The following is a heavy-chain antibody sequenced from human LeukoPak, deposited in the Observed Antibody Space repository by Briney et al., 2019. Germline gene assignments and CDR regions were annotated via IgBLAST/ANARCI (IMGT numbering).Heavy chain of an antibody. CDR1: GFTISDYY. Sequence: GGSLILSCAASGFTISDYYLSWIRQAPGKGLEGVLYISSSGSTVYYADSVKGRFTISRDNAKNSLYLQMNSLRAEDTAVYYCAKLVVPAAMRAFDIWGQGTMVTVSS. V-gene: IGHV3-11*04. D-gene: IGHD2-2*01. J-gene: IGHJ3*02. CDR2: ISSSGSTV. CDR3: AKLVVPAAMRAFDI.